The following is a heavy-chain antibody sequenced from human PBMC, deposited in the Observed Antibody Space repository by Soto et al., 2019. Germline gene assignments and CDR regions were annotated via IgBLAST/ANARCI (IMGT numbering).Heavy chain of an antibody. J-gene: IGHJ4*02. D-gene: IGHD2-21*02. CDR3: GSSGTFGDIES. Sequence: EVQLVESGGDLVQPGGSLRLSCAGSGFDFANYGLHWVRQASGKGLEWVSYISPRSNIIYYADSVKGRFTISRDNVKNSLYLQMDSLRNDDTAVYFCGSSGTFGDIESWGRGSPLTVSS. CDR1: GFDFANYG. V-gene: IGHV3-48*02. CDR2: ISPRSNII.